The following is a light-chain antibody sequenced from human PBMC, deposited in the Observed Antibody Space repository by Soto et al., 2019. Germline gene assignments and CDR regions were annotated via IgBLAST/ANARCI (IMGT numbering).Light chain of an antibody. CDR2: DAT. Sequence: EIVLTQSPATLSLFPGERATLSCRASQSVSTYVAWFQQKPGQAPRLLIYDATNRATGIPPRFSGSGSGTDFTLTISSLEPEDFAVYYCQQRAHWPPRTLGQGTKVEIK. V-gene: IGKV3-11*01. CDR3: QQRAHWPPRT. J-gene: IGKJ1*01. CDR1: QSVSTY.